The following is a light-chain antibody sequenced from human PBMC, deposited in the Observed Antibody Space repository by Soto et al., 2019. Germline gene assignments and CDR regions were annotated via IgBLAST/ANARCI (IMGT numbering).Light chain of an antibody. CDR1: SSDVGGYNY. V-gene: IGLV2-8*01. Sequence: QSVLTQPPSASGSPGQSVTISCIGTSSDVGGYNYVSWYQQHPGKAPKLIISEVSKRPSGVPDRFSGSKSGNTASLAITGLRAEDEADYFCQSYETSLNLGVFGTGTKLTVL. CDR3: QSYETSLNLGV. CDR2: EVS. J-gene: IGLJ1*01.